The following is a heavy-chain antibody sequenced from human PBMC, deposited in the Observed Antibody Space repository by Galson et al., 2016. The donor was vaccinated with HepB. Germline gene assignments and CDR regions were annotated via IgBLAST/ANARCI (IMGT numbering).Heavy chain of an antibody. J-gene: IGHJ5*02. CDR2: IIPIFGTT. CDR3: ARGTEGGYTYGPPGWFDP. V-gene: IGHV1-69*13. Sequence: SVKVSCKASGDTFSTYPISWVRQAPGQGLEWMGGIIPIFGTTKYAQKVQGRVTMTADDSTTTAYMELTSLRSDDTAVDYCARGTEGGYTYGPPGWFDPWGQGTLVTVSS. D-gene: IGHD5-18*01. CDR1: GDTFSTYP.